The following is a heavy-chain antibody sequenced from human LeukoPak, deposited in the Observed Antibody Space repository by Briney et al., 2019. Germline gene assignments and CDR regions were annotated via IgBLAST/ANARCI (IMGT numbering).Heavy chain of an antibody. J-gene: IGHJ3*02. CDR1: GFTFGDYA. V-gene: IGHV3-49*04. CDR2: IRSKAYGGTT. CDR3: TRDRNVYCSGGSCYRGFYFADAFDI. D-gene: IGHD2-15*01. Sequence: GGSLRLSCTASGFTFGDYAMSWVRQAPGKGLEWVGFIRSKAYGGTTEYAASVKGRFTISRDDSKSIAYLQMNSLKTEDTAVYYCTRDRNVYCSGGSCYRGFYFADAFDIWGQGTMVTVSS.